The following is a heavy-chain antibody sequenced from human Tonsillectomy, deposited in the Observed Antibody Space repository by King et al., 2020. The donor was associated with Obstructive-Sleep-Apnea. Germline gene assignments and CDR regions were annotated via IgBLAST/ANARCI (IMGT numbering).Heavy chain of an antibody. V-gene: IGHV3-11*06. D-gene: IGHD3-3*01. CDR1: AFTFSDYY. CDR3: ARGHDFWSGYYGHKGDYYYYGMDV. Sequence: VQLVESGGGLVKPGGSLRLSCEASAFTFSDYYMSWIRQAPGKGLEWVAYISSYNSYTNYADSVKGRFTISRDNAKNSLYLQMNSLRAEDTAVYYCARGHDFWSGYYGHKGDYYYYGMDVWGQGTTVTVSS. CDR2: ISSYNSYT. J-gene: IGHJ6*02.